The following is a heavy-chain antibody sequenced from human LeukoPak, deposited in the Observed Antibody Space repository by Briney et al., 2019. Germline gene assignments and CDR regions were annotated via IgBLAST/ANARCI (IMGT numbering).Heavy chain of an antibody. D-gene: IGHD6-13*01. V-gene: IGHV4-59*01. J-gene: IGHJ6*02. CDR1: GGSISSYY. CDR2: IYYSGST. Sequence: PSETLSLTCTVSGGSISSYYWSWIRQSPGKGLEWIGYIYYSGSTNYNPSLKSRVTISVDTSKNQFSLKLSSVTAADTAVYYCVRVVGSSRYYYYGMDVWGQGTTVTVSS. CDR3: VRVVGSSRYYYYGMDV.